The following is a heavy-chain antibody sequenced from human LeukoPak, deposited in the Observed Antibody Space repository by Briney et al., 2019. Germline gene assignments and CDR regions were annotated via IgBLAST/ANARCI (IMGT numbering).Heavy chain of an antibody. CDR1: GFTFSSYG. CDR3: AKRRTPVVVEGAFDY. Sequence: GVLRLSCAASGFTFSSYGMHWVRQAPGKGLEWVAVISYDGSSKYYAGSVKGRFTISRDNSKNTLYLQMNSLRAEDTAVYYCAKRRTPVVVEGAFDYWGQGTLVTVSS. J-gene: IGHJ4*02. D-gene: IGHD2-15*01. V-gene: IGHV3-30*18. CDR2: ISYDGSSK.